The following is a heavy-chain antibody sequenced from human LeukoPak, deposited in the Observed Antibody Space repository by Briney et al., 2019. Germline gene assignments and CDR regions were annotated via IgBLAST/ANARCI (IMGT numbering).Heavy chain of an antibody. CDR3: ARAPDPSGYFYFFDP. D-gene: IGHD3-22*01. CDR2: ISYSGGT. V-gene: IGHV4-59*08. Sequence: SETLSLTCTVSGGSVSSYFWSWIRQPPGKGLEWIGYISYSGGTNYNPSLKSRVTISLDTSKNQFSLKVTSVTAADTALYYCARAPDPSGYFYFFDPWGQGTLVTVSS. CDR1: GGSVSSYF. J-gene: IGHJ5*02.